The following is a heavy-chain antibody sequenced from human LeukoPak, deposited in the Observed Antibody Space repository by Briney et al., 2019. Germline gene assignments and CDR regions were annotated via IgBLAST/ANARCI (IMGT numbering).Heavy chain of an antibody. CDR3: ARNIVGAIPFDY. CDR2: INHSGST. V-gene: IGHV4-39*07. CDR1: GGSISSSSYY. Sequence: SETLSLTCTVSGGSISSSSYYWGWIRQPPGKGLEWIGEINHSGSTNYNPSLKSRVTISVDTSKNQFSLKLSSVTAADTAVYYCARNIVGAIPFDYWGQGTLVTVSS. D-gene: IGHD1-26*01. J-gene: IGHJ4*02.